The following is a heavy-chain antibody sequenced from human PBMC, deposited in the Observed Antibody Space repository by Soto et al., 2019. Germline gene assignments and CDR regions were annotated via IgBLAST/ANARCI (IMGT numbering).Heavy chain of an antibody. V-gene: IGHV3-74*01. CDR1: VFTLSNFW. CDR3: VRDHHDYDFWSGNPRGYFDL. Sequence: GGSLRLSCSASVFTLSNFWMHWLRQVPGKGLVWVSRINDDGSRTKYADSVEGRLTISRDTAKNTLYLQMDSLRVEDTAVYYCVRDHHDYDFWSGNPRGYFDLWGRGTLVTVSS. J-gene: IGHJ2*01. CDR2: INDDGSRT. D-gene: IGHD3-3*01.